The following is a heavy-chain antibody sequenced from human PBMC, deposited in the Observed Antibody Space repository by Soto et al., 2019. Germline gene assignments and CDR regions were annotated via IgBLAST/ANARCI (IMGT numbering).Heavy chain of an antibody. J-gene: IGHJ6*04. D-gene: IGHD6-13*01. CDR3: AKMGVIAAAGTDYYGMDV. V-gene: IGHV3-23*01. CDR1: GFTFSSYA. Sequence: GGSLRLSCAASGFTFSSYAMSWVRQAPGKGLEWVSAISGSGGSTYYADSVKGRFTISRDNSKNTLYLQMNSLRAEDTAVYYCAKMGVIAAAGTDYYGMDVWGKGTTVTVSS. CDR2: ISGSGGST.